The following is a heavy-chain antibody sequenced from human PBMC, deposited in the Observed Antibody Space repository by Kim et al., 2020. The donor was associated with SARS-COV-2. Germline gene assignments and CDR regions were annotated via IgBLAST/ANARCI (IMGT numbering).Heavy chain of an antibody. CDR1: GGSFSGYY. Sequence: SETLSLTCAVYGGSFSGYYWSWIRQPPGKGLEWIGEINHSGSTNYNPSLKSRVTISVDTSKNQFSLKLSSVTAAGTAVYYCARDYGSGSTWGQGTLVTVSS. J-gene: IGHJ5*02. CDR2: INHSGST. CDR3: ARDYGSGST. D-gene: IGHD3-10*01. V-gene: IGHV4-34*01.